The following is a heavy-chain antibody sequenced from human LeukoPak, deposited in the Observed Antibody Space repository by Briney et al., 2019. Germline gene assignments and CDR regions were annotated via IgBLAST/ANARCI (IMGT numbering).Heavy chain of an antibody. CDR1: GGSISSYY. CDR2: INHSGST. Sequence: SETLSLTCTVSGGSISSYYWSWIRQPPGKGLEWIGEINHSGSTNYNPSLKSRVTISVDTSKNQFSLKLSSVTAADTAVYYCARNKGRLLGAFDIWGQGTMVTVSS. D-gene: IGHD3-22*01. CDR3: ARNKGRLLGAFDI. V-gene: IGHV4-34*01. J-gene: IGHJ3*02.